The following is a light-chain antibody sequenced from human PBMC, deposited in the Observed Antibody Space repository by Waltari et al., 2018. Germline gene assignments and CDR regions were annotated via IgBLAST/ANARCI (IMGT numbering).Light chain of an antibody. CDR2: WAS. CDR1: QSVLYSSNNKNY. Sequence: DIVMTQSPDSLAVSLGERATINCKSSQSVLYSSNNKNYLAWYQQKPEQPPKARIYWASSRQSGVPDRFSGSGAGTDFTLTISSLQAEDVAVYYCQQYYGSPYTFGQGTKLEIK. V-gene: IGKV4-1*01. CDR3: QQYYGSPYT. J-gene: IGKJ2*01.